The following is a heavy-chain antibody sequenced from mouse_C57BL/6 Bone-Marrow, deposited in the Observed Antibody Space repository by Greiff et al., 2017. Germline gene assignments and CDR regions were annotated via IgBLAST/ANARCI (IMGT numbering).Heavy chain of an antibody. CDR3: AKKGWLLPIYAMDY. V-gene: IGHV2-5*01. J-gene: IGHJ4*01. D-gene: IGHD2-3*01. CDR1: GFSLTSYG. Sequence: VQLKESGPGLVQPSQSLSITCTVSGFSLTSYGVHWVRQSPGKGLEWLGVIWRGGSTDYNAAFMSRLSITKDNSKSQVFFKMNCLQADATAIYYCAKKGWLLPIYAMDYWGQGTSVTVSS. CDR2: IWRGGST.